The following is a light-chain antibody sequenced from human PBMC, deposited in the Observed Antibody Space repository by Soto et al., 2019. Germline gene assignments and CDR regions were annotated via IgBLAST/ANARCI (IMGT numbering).Light chain of an antibody. CDR3: ASWDDSLNGRYV. V-gene: IGLV1-44*01. CDR1: SSNIGSNT. J-gene: IGLJ1*01. CDR2: SNN. Sequence: QSVLTQPPSASGTPGQRVTIACSGSSSNIGSNTVNWYQQLPGTAPKLLIYSNNHRPSWGPDRFSGSTSGSSASLAISGLQSEDEDDYYCASWDDSLNGRYVFGTGTKVTVL.